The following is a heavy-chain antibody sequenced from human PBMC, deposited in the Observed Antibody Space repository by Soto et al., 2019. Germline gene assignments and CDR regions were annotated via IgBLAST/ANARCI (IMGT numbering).Heavy chain of an antibody. V-gene: IGHV5-51*01. CDR3: AGGGVRGVITRTRDYYGMDV. CDR1: GYSFTSYW. Sequence: GESLKISCKSSGYSFTSYWIGWVRQMPGKGLEWMGIIYPGDSDTRYSPSFQGQVTISADKSISTAYLQWSSLKASDTAMYYCAGGGVRGVITRTRDYYGMDVWGQGTTVNVSS. D-gene: IGHD3-10*01. CDR2: IYPGDSDT. J-gene: IGHJ6*01.